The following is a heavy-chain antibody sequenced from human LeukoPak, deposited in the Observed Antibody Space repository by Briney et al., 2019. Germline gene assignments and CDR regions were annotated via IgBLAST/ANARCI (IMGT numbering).Heavy chain of an antibody. CDR3: ARHTIFCSFINCSPFDP. CDR2: VSHDGIT. CDR1: GGSINSALYY. V-gene: IGHV4-39*01. J-gene: IGHJ5*02. Sequence: SETLSLTCTVSGGSINSALYYWAWIRQTPEHQLEWIGSVSHDGITKYSPSLGGRVSLSADTSKNAFFMEVHSVTAADSAIYYCARHTIFCSFINCSPFDPWGQGSLVTVSS. D-gene: IGHD3-3*01.